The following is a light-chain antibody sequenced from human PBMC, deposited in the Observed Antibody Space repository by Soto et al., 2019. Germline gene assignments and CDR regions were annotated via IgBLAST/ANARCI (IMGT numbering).Light chain of an antibody. CDR2: DAS. V-gene: IGKV3-11*01. CDR1: LSVSVY. J-gene: IGKJ4*01. Sequence: VVLTQSPATLSLSPGERATLACRTSLSVSVYLDWYQQKPGQAPRLLISDASNRATGIPARFSGGGSGTYFTLTISGLQPEDFGSYYCQKSYTSPVNCGGGNKGDIK. CDR3: QKSYTSPVN.